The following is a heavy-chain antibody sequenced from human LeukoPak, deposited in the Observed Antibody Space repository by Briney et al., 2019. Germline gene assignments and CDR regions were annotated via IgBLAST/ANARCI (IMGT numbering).Heavy chain of an antibody. CDR2: INPSGGST. D-gene: IGHD4-17*01. Sequence: ASVKVSCKASGYTFTNYYMHWVRQAPGQGLGWMGKINPSGGSTSYAQKFRGRVTMTRDTSTSTVYMELSSLRSEDTAVYYCARTDYGDYRWYFDLWGRGTLVTVSS. V-gene: IGHV1-46*01. CDR1: GYTFTNYY. J-gene: IGHJ2*01. CDR3: ARTDYGDYRWYFDL.